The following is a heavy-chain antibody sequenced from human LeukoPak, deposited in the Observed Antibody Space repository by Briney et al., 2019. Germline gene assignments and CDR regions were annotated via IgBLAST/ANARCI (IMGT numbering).Heavy chain of an antibody. J-gene: IGHJ3*02. D-gene: IGHD2-21*01. CDR3: ARQAVVVNPAFDI. Sequence: GESLKIFCKGSGYSFTSYWIGWVRQMPGKGLEWMGIIYPGDSDTRYSPSFQGQVTISADKSISTAYLQWSSLKASDTAMYYCARQAVVVNPAFDIWGQGTMVTVSS. CDR1: GYSFTSYW. CDR2: IYPGDSDT. V-gene: IGHV5-51*01.